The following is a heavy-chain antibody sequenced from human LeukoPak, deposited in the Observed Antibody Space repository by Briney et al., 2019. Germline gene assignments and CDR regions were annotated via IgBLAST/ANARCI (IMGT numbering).Heavy chain of an antibody. J-gene: IGHJ6*03. CDR3: AKGERSSTLPYNYYYMDV. CDR1: GFTFSSYA. D-gene: IGHD1-26*01. CDR2: ISGSGAST. Sequence: GGSLRLSCAASGFTFSSYAMSWVRQAPGKGLEWDSAISGSGASTYYADSVEGRFTISRDISKNTLYVQMDSLRAEDTAVYYCAKGERSSTLPYNYYYMDVWGKGTTVTVSS. V-gene: IGHV3-23*01.